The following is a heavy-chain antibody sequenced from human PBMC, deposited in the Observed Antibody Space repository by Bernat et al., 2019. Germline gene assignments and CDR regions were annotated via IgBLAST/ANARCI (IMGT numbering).Heavy chain of an antibody. Sequence: EVRLLGSGGGLVQPGGSLRLSCAASGFTFSSYAMSWARQAPGKGLEWVSHISGRGINTYYADSVKGRFTISRDNSKYTLSLQLNSLRAEDTAIYHCARDKRVSMATPDVSVDIWGQGTTVIVS. CDR2: ISGRGINT. J-gene: IGHJ3*02. D-gene: IGHD4/OR15-4a*01. V-gene: IGHV3-23*01. CDR1: GFTFSSYA. CDR3: ARDKRVSMATPDVSVDI.